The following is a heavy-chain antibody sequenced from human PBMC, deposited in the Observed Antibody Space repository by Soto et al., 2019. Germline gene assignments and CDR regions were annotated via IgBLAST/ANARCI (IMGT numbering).Heavy chain of an antibody. V-gene: IGHV2-26*04. J-gene: IGHJ5*02. D-gene: IGHD6-13*01. Sequence: QVTVKESGPVLVKPTETLTLTCTVSGFSLSNAGLGVSWIRQPPGKDLEGLAHIFSNDEKSYSTSLKSRLTISKDTSKNQVVIIMTNIDPVDTATYYCASTYSTSWYWFDPWGQGTLVTVSS. CDR1: GFSLSNAGLG. CDR3: ASTYSTSWYWFDP. CDR2: IFSNDEK.